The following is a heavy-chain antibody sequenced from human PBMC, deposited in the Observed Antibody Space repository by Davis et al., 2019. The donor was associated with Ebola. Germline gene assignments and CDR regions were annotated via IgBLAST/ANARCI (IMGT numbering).Heavy chain of an antibody. J-gene: IGHJ4*02. CDR1: GHAFSRYA. CDR2: INTKTGNP. D-gene: IGHD2-8*01. V-gene: IGHV7-4-1*02. Sequence: AASVKVSCKASGHAFSRYALNWVRQAPGQRFEWMGWINTKTGNPTYAQGFTGRIVFSLDTSVTTAYLQISGLKAEDTALYYCATGTMYWGQGTLVTVSS. CDR3: ATGTMY.